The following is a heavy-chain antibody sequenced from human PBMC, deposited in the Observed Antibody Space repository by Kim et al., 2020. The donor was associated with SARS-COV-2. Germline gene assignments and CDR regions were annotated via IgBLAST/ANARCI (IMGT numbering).Heavy chain of an antibody. V-gene: IGHV4-39*01. D-gene: IGHD3-16*01. CDR3: ARRPPLYAFGFDI. J-gene: IGHJ3*02. CDR1: GGSISSSSYY. Sequence: SETLSLTCTVSGGSISSSSYYWGWIRQPPGKGLEWIGSIYYSGSTYYNPSLKSRVTISVDTSKNQFSLKLSSVTAADTAVYYCARRPPLYAFGFDIWGQGTMVTVSS. CDR2: IYYSGST.